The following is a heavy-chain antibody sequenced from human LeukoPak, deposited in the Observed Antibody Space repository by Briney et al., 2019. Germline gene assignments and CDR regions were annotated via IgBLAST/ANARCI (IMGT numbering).Heavy chain of an antibody. D-gene: IGHD3-22*01. Sequence: GGSLRLSCAASGFTFSSYSMNWVRQAPGKGLEWVSSISSSSSYIYYADSVKGRFTISRDNAKNSLYLQMNSLRAEDTAVYYCARPLDQDSSGYYPPYYYYGMDVWGQGTTVTVSS. CDR1: GFTFSSYS. V-gene: IGHV3-21*01. J-gene: IGHJ6*02. CDR3: ARPLDQDSSGYYPPYYYYGMDV. CDR2: ISSSSSYI.